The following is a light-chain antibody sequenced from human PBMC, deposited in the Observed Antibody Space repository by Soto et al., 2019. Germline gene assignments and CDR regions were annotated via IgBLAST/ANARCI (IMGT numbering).Light chain of an antibody. V-gene: IGLV2-23*01. J-gene: IGLJ1*01. Sequence: HSVLTQPASMSGSPGQSITISCSGTTYGFETYNQVSWYQQHPGKAPKILIYEGSKRPSGVSNRFSGSKSGNTASLTISGLQAEDEADYFCSSYVGDSAYAFGTGTKVTVL. CDR2: EGS. CDR1: TYGFETYNQ. CDR3: SSYVGDSAYA.